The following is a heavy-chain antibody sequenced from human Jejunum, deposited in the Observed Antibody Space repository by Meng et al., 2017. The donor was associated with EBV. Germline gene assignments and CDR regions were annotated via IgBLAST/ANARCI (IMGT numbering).Heavy chain of an antibody. Sequence: QVQLKPGGAGLLKPSETLSLTCAVYRGSVSGYYWSWIRQHPGKGLEWIGEINHSGSTNYNPSLRSRVTISVETSKNQFSLRLNSVTAADTAVYYCARVAFSYTTRSLDSWGQGTLVTVSS. CDR1: RGSVSGYY. D-gene: IGHD3-16*02. J-gene: IGHJ4*02. V-gene: IGHV4-34*02. CDR3: ARVAFSYTTRSLDS. CDR2: INHSGST.